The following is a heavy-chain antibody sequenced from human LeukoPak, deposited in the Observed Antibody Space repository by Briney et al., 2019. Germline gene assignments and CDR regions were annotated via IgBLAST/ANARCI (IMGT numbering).Heavy chain of an antibody. CDR3: ARVGAPLKAFDI. Sequence: GASVKVSCKASGYTFTSYAMHWVSQAPGQRLEWMGWINAGNGNTKNSLKFQGRVTITRDTSASTAYMELSSLRSEDTAVYYCARVGAPLKAFDIWGQGTMVTVSS. D-gene: IGHD3-16*01. J-gene: IGHJ3*02. CDR2: INAGNGNT. V-gene: IGHV1-3*01. CDR1: GYTFTSYA.